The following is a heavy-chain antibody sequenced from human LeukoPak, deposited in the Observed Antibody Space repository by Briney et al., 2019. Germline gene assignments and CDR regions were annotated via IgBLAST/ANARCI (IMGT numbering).Heavy chain of an antibody. D-gene: IGHD3-10*01. CDR3: GRGLHYGWGSYYYFDY. J-gene: IGHJ4*02. V-gene: IGHV4-59*01. Sequence: SETLSLTCTVSGGSISSYYWSWIRQPPGKGLEWIGYIYYSGSTNYNPSLKSRVTISVDTSKNQFSLNLSSLTAADPAVYYCGRGLHYGWGSYYYFDYWGQGTLVTVSS. CDR1: GGSISSYY. CDR2: IYYSGST.